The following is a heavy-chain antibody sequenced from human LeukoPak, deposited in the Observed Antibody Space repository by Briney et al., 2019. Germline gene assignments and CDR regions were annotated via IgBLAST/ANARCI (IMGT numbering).Heavy chain of an antibody. V-gene: IGHV4-61*02. CDR2: IYTSGST. CDR3: ARAGTYYYYYYYMDV. J-gene: IGHJ6*03. D-gene: IGHD1-1*01. Sequence: PSETLSLTCTVSGGSISSGSYYWSWIRQPAGKGLEWIGRIYTSGSTNYNPSLKSRVTISVDTSKNQFSLKLSSVTAADTAVYYCARAGTYYYYYYYMDVWGKGTTVTVSS. CDR1: GGSISSGSYY.